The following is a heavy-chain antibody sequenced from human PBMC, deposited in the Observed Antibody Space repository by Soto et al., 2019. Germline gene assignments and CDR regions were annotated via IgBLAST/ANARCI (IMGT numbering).Heavy chain of an antibody. Sequence: HPGGSLRLSCAASGFTFSSYAMHWVRQAPGKGLEWVAVISYDGSNKYYADSVKGRFTISRDNSKNTLYLQMNSLRDEDTAVYYCARDIPEGPGAAGYYYYGMDVWGQGTTVTVSS. D-gene: IGHD6-13*01. CDR1: GFTFSSYA. J-gene: IGHJ6*02. CDR3: ARDIPEGPGAAGYYYYGMDV. CDR2: ISYDGSNK. V-gene: IGHV3-30-3*01.